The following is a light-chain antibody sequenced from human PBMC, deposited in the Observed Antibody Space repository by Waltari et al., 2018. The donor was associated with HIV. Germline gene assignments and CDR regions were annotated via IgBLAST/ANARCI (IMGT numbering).Light chain of an antibody. CDR3: QQYSQWIS. CDR2: AAS. V-gene: IGKV3-15*01. CDR1: QNVSGS. J-gene: IGKJ2*01. Sequence: EIVMTQSPVTLSVSPGDRVTLSCKASQNVSGSLAWYKQRRGQTPSLIIYAASTRASGIPARFSGSGSGTDFTLIISSLESEDFAVYYCQQYSQWISFGQGTKLEIK.